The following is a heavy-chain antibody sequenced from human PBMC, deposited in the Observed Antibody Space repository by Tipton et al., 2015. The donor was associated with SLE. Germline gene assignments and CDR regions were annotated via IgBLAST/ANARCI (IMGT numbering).Heavy chain of an antibody. D-gene: IGHD3-16*01. CDR1: GGSFSGYY. J-gene: IGHJ6*02. V-gene: IGHV4-34*01. CDR2: INHSGST. Sequence: GLVKPSQTLSLTCAVYGGSFSGYYWSWIRQPPGKGLEWIGEINHSGSTNYNPSLKSRVTISVDTSKNQFSLKLSSVTAADTAVYYCARAKRDDYYYYGMDVWGQGTTVTVSS. CDR3: ARAKRDDYYYYGMDV.